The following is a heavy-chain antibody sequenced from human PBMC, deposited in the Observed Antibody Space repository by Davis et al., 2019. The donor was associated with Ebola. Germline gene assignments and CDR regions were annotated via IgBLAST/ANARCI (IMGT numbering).Heavy chain of an antibody. CDR2: IYYSGST. V-gene: IGHV4-59*01. Sequence: PSETLSLTCTVSGGSISSYYWSWIRQPPGKGLEWIGYIYYSGSTNYNPSLKSRVTISVDTSKNQFSLKLSSVTAADTAVYYCARAFVVVPAAIRGHNWFDPWGQGTLVTVSS. D-gene: IGHD2-2*01. CDR3: ARAFVVVPAAIRGHNWFDP. CDR1: GGSISSYY. J-gene: IGHJ5*02.